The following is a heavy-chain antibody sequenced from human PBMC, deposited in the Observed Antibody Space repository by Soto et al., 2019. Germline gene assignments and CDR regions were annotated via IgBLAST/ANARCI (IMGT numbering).Heavy chain of an antibody. V-gene: IGHV4-31*03. J-gene: IGHJ4*02. D-gene: IGHD4-17*01. CDR1: GGSISSGGYC. Sequence: SETLSLTCTVSGGSISSGGYCWSWIRQHPGKGLEWIGYIYYSGSTYYNPSLKSRVTISVDTSRNQFSLKLSSVTAADTAVYYCARGSDYGQDNRFDYWGQGTLVTVSS. CDR3: ARGSDYGQDNRFDY. CDR2: IYYSGST.